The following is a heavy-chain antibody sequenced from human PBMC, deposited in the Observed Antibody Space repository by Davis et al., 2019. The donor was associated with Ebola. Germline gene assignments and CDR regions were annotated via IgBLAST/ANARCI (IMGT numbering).Heavy chain of an antibody. D-gene: IGHD5-12*01. CDR3: ARKRGFSGYDRFDY. Sequence: SETLSLTCAVYGGSFSGYYWSWIRQPPGKGLEWIGEINHSGSTNYNPSLKSRVTISVDTSKNQFSLKLSSVTAADTAVYHCARKRGFSGYDRFDYWGQGTLVTVSS. CDR1: GGSFSGYY. CDR2: INHSGST. V-gene: IGHV4-34*01. J-gene: IGHJ4*02.